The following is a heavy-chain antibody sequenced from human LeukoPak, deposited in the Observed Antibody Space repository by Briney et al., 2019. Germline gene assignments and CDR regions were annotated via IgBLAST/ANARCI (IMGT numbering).Heavy chain of an antibody. Sequence: ASVKVSCKASGYNFNSYGITWVRQAPGQGLELMAWISAYNGNTNYAQKFRGRVTMTTDTSTNTAYMELRGLTSDDTAVYYCARGEAHYAGSAEYWGQGTQVTVSS. J-gene: IGHJ4*02. CDR1: GYNFNSYG. V-gene: IGHV1-18*01. CDR3: ARGEAHYAGSAEY. CDR2: ISAYNGNT. D-gene: IGHD2-2*01.